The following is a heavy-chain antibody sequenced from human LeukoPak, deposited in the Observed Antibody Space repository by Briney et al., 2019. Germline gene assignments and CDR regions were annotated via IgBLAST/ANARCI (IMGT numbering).Heavy chain of an antibody. CDR1: GFTFSNYA. D-gene: IGHD6-19*01. CDR2: ISDSGGST. V-gene: IGHV3-23*01. CDR3: AKDRFKAGSGWYPLDY. J-gene: IGHJ4*02. Sequence: PGGSLRLSCAASGFTFSNYAMSWVRQAPGKGLEWVSGISDSGGSTYYADSVKGRFTISRDNSKNTLYLQMNSLRAEDTAVYYCAKDRFKAGSGWYPLDYWGQGTLVTVSS.